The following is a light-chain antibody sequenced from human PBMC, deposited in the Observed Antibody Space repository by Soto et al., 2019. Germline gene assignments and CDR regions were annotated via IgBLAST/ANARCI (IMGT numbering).Light chain of an antibody. CDR2: DTS. CDR3: QQRSNWIT. J-gene: IGKJ5*01. Sequence: EIVLTQSPATLSLSPGERATLSCRASQSVSRYLAWYQQKPGQAPTLLIYDTSYRATGIPTRFSGSGSGTDFTLTISSLAPEDFAVYYCQQRSNWITFGQGTRLAV. V-gene: IGKV3-11*01. CDR1: QSVSRY.